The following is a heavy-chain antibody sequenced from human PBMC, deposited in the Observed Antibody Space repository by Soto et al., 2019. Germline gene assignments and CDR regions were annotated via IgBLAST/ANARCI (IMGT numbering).Heavy chain of an antibody. Sequence: EVQLLESGGDLVQPGGSLRLSCAASGFTLSNYVMTWVRQAPGKGLEWVSSISHSGGSTYYADSVKARFTISRDISNNSLHLQMNGLRADDTAVYYCAKGLESGTYTGLDYWGQGALVTVAS. J-gene: IGHJ4*02. CDR1: GFTLSNYV. V-gene: IGHV3-23*01. CDR3: AKGLESGTYTGLDY. CDR2: ISHSGGST. D-gene: IGHD2-2*02.